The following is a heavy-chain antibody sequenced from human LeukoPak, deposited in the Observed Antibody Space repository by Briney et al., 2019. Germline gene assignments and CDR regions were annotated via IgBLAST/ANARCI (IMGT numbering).Heavy chain of an antibody. CDR3: ARDTFGTSRPIEY. CDR2: INAGNGNT. Sequence: GASVKVSCKGSGYTFSSYVMHWVRQAPGQSLEWMGWINAGNGNTEYAQKFQGRVTITRDTSASTAYMELNGLRSEDTAVYYCARDTFGTSRPIEYWGQGTLVTVSS. CDR1: GYTFSSYV. D-gene: IGHD2/OR15-2a*01. J-gene: IGHJ4*02. V-gene: IGHV1-3*01.